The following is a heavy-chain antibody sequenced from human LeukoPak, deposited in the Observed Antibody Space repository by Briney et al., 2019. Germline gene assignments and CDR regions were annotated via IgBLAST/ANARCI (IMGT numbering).Heavy chain of an antibody. Sequence: ASVKVSCKASGYTFTTYGISWVRRAPGQGLEWMGWISVNSGNTNYAQKLQGRVTMTTDTSTSTAYMELRSLRSDDTAVYYCARLIVVVTGGWFDPWGQGTLVTVSS. D-gene: IGHD2-21*02. CDR3: ARLIVVVTGGWFDP. CDR1: GYTFTTYG. V-gene: IGHV1-18*01. J-gene: IGHJ5*02. CDR2: ISVNSGNT.